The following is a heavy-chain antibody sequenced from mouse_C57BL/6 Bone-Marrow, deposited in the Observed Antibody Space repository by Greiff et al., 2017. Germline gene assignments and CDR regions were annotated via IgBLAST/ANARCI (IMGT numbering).Heavy chain of an antibody. CDR2: IHPKSGST. CDR3: VYDYGGYAMYY. V-gene: IGHV1-64*01. CDR1: GYTFTSYW. J-gene: IGHJ4*01. Sequence: QVQLQQPGAELVKPGASVKLSCKASGYTFTSYWMHWVQQRPGQGLEWIGMIHPKSGSTNYNEKFKSKATLTVDKSSSTAYLQLSTLTSEDSACYYCVYDYGGYAMYYRGQGTSVTVSS. D-gene: IGHD2-4*01.